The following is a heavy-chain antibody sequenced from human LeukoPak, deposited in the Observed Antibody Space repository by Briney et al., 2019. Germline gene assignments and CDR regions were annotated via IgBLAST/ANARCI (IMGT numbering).Heavy chain of an antibody. Sequence: ASVKVSCKASGYTYTTYGISWVRQAPGQGLEWMGWMNPNSGNTGYEQKFQGRATMTRNTSISTAYMELSSLRSEDTAVYYCARGSREMFSGSSIYDYWGQGTLVTVSS. J-gene: IGHJ4*02. V-gene: IGHV1-8*02. D-gene: IGHD1-26*01. CDR2: MNPNSGNT. CDR1: GYTYTTYG. CDR3: ARGSREMFSGSSIYDY.